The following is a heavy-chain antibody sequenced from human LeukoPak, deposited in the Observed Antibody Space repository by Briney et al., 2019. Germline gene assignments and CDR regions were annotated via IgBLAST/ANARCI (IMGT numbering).Heavy chain of an antibody. J-gene: IGHJ4*02. CDR3: ARHAEYNSGWHFYLDH. CDR2: VHNVGST. Sequence: SETLSLTCTVSGGSISSSSYYWAWIRQPPGKGLEWIGSVHNVGSTYYNLSLRSRVTMSIDTSKNQFSLRLNSVTAADTAVYYCARHAEYNSGWHFYLDHWGQGILVTVSS. V-gene: IGHV4-39*01. CDR1: GGSISSSSYY. D-gene: IGHD6-19*01.